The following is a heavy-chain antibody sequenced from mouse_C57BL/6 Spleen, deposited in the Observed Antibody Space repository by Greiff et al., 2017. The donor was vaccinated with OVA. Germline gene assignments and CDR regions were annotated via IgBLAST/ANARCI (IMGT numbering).Heavy chain of an antibody. CDR3: AREKGYDGYYVGYFDV. D-gene: IGHD2-3*01. Sequence: EVQLVESGPGLVKPSQSLSLTCSVTGYSITSGYYWNWIRQFPGNKLEWMGYISYDGSNNYNPSLKNRISITRDTSKNQFFLKLNSVTTEDTATYYCAREKGYDGYYVGYFDVWGTGTTVTVSS. V-gene: IGHV3-6*01. J-gene: IGHJ1*03. CDR1: GYSITSGYY. CDR2: ISYDGSN.